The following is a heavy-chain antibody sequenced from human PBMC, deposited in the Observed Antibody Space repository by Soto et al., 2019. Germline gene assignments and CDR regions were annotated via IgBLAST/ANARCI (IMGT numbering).Heavy chain of an antibody. D-gene: IGHD2-8*01. CDR3: AREILPLTNDWYFDR. J-gene: IGHJ2*01. CDR1: GGSISGGVHS. V-gene: IGHV4-30-4*01. CDR2: IFDSGST. Sequence: QVQLQESGPGLVKPSETLSLTCTVSGGSISGGVHSWSWIRQPPGKGLEWIGHIFDSGSTYYTPSLKSRLTISVDTSKNQFSLRLSSVTAADTAVYYCAREILPLTNDWYFDRWGRGTLVTVSS.